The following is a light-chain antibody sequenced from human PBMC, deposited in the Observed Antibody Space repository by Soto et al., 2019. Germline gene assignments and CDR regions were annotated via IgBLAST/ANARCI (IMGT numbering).Light chain of an antibody. CDR1: KSIRSY. J-gene: IGKJ1*01. CDR2: AAS. CDR3: QQSYRTPVT. Sequence: DLQMTQSPSALFASVGDSVTIICRASKSIRSYLNWYHQNRGKVPKLLIYAASTLQSGVPSRLSGSGSVSDFTLTISSLQPEDFATYYCQQSYRTPVTFGHGTHVGI. V-gene: IGKV1-39*01.